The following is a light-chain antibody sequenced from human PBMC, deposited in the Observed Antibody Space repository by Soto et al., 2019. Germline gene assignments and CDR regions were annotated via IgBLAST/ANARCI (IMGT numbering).Light chain of an antibody. J-gene: IGKJ1*01. Sequence: EIVMTQSPATLSVSPGERATLSCWASQSVRSNLAWYQQKPGQAPRLLMYGASSRATGFPARFSGSGSGTEFTLTISSLQSEDFAVYYCQQYNNWPRTFGQGNKVEIK. CDR2: GAS. CDR3: QQYNNWPRT. CDR1: QSVRSN. V-gene: IGKV3-15*01.